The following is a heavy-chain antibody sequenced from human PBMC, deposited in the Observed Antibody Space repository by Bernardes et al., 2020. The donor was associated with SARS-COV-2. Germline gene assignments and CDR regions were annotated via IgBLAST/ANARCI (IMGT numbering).Heavy chain of an antibody. CDR3: AKVNGGSSTLYHYYGMDA. J-gene: IGHJ6*04. V-gene: IGHV3-23*01. CDR1: GFTFSYSA. Sequence: GWSLRRSCAASGFTFSYSAMTWVRQAPGKGLEWVSGTTGSGSSTYYADSVEGRFTISRDNSKNTLYLQMNSLRAEDTAIYYCAKVNGGSSTLYHYYGMDAWGKGTTVTVS. CDR2: TTGSGSST. D-gene: IGHD2-15*01.